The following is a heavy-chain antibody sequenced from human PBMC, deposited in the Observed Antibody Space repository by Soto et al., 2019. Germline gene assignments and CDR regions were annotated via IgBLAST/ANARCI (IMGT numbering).Heavy chain of an antibody. CDR1: GGSISSSNW. J-gene: IGHJ4*02. Sequence: SETLSLTCAVSGGSISSSNWWSWVRQPPGKGLEWIGEIYHSGSTNYNPSLKSRVTISVDKSKNQFSLKLSSVTAADTAVYYCARTSGGYCSSTSCLNYFDYWGQGTLVTVPP. V-gene: IGHV4-4*02. CDR2: IYHSGST. D-gene: IGHD2-2*01. CDR3: ARTSGGYCSSTSCLNYFDY.